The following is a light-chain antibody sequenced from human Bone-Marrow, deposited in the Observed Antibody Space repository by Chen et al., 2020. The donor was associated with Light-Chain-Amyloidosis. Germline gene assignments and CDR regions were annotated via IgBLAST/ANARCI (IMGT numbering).Light chain of an antibody. CDR3: QVWDRSSDRPV. CDR1: NIGSTS. Sequence: SYVLTQPSSVSVAPGQTATIACGGNNIGSTSVHWYQQTPGQAPLLVVYDDSDRPSGIPERLPGANSGNTATLTISRVEAGEEADCYCQVWDRSSDRPVFGGGTKLTVL. CDR2: DDS. V-gene: IGLV3-21*02. J-gene: IGLJ3*02.